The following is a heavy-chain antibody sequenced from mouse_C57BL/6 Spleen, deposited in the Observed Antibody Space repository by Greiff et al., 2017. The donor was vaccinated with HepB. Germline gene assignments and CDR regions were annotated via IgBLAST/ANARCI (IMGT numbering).Heavy chain of an antibody. J-gene: IGHJ4*01. Sequence: EVQLQQSGPELVKPGASVKISCKASGYTFTDYYMNWVKQSHGKSLEWIGDINPNNGGTSYNQKFKGKATLTVDKSSSTAYMELRSLTSEDSAVYYCARGRITTVVATDAMDYWGQGTSVTVSS. CDR1: GYTFTDYY. D-gene: IGHD1-1*01. CDR2: INPNNGGT. CDR3: ARGRITTVVATDAMDY. V-gene: IGHV1-26*01.